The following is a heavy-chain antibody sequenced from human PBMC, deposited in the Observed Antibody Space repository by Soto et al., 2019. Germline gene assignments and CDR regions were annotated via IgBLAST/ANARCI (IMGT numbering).Heavy chain of an antibody. CDR2: IYSAGNT. CDR1: GFTISSSY. J-gene: IGHJ5*02. Sequence: EVQLVESGGGLVQPGGSLRLSCAASGFTISSSYMSWVRQVPGKGLEWVSLIYSAGNTYYADSVRGRFTISRDNSKNTLYRQMNSLKAEDTAVYYCARAMSEEVLQLPNWFDPWGQGTLVTVSS. CDR3: ARAMSEEVLQLPNWFDP. D-gene: IGHD3-3*01. V-gene: IGHV3-66*01.